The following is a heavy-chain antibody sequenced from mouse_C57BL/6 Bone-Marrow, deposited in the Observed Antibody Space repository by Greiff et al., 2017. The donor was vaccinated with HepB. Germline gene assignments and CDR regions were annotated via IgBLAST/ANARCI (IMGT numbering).Heavy chain of an antibody. D-gene: IGHD6-2*01. Sequence: EVQLVESGPGLVKPSQSLSLTCSVTGYSITSGYYWNWIRQFPGNKLEWMGYISYDGSNNYNPSLKNRISITRDTSKNQFFLKLNSVTTEDTATYYCARDLWAYWGQGTLVTVSA. CDR2: ISYDGSN. J-gene: IGHJ3*01. V-gene: IGHV3-6*01. CDR3: ARDLWAY. CDR1: GYSITSGYY.